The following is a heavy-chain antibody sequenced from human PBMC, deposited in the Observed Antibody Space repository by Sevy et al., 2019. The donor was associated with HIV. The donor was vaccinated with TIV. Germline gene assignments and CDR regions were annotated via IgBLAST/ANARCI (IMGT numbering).Heavy chain of an antibody. CDR2: IKQDGSVK. D-gene: IGHD6-13*01. CDR3: VRAIAADRSF. CDR1: GFSLSTYW. Sequence: GGSLRLSCAASGFSLSTYWMSWVRQAPGKGLEWVANIKQDGSVKYYVDSVKGRFTISRDNARNFLYLQMNSLRAEDTALYYCVRAIAADRSFWGQGTLVTVSS. J-gene: IGHJ1*01. V-gene: IGHV3-7*01.